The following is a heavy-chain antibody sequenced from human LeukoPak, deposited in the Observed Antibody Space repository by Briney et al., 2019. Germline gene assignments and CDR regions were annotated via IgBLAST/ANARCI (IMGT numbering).Heavy chain of an antibody. CDR3: ARVGIVGATTEGEFDY. D-gene: IGHD1-26*01. V-gene: IGHV1-8*01. Sequence: ASVKVSCKASGYTFTSYDINWVRQATGQGLEWMGWMNPNSGNTGYAQKFQGRVTMTRNTSISTAYMELSSLRSEDTAVYYCARVGIVGATTEGEFDYWGQGTLVTVSS. CDR1: GYTFTSYD. CDR2: MNPNSGNT. J-gene: IGHJ4*02.